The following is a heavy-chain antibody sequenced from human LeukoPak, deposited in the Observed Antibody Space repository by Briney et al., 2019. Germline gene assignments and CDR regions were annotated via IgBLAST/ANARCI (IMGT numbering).Heavy chain of an antibody. Sequence: GGSLRLSCAASGFTFGSYGMHWVRQAPGKGLEWVALIWYDGSDKYYADSVKGRFTISRDNSRNTVYLEMNSLRAEDTAVYYCAKSPYRGGSSWTEFDYWGQGTLVTVSS. CDR2: IWYDGSDK. D-gene: IGHD6-13*01. CDR3: AKSPYRGGSSWTEFDY. V-gene: IGHV3-30*02. CDR1: GFTFGSYG. J-gene: IGHJ4*02.